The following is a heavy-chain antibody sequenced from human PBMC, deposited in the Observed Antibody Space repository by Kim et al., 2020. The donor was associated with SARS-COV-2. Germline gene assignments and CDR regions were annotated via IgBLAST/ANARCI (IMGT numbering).Heavy chain of an antibody. CDR3: ARSITIFGVVITFDY. J-gene: IGHJ4*02. V-gene: IGHV4-4*02. Sequence: PSLKSRVTISVDKSKNQFSLNLSSVTAADTAVYYCARSITIFGVVITFDYWGQGTLVTVSS. D-gene: IGHD3-3*01.